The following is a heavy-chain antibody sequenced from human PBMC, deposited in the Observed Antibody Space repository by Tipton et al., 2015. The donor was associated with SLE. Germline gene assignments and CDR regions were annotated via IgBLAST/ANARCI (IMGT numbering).Heavy chain of an antibody. V-gene: IGHV4-39*01. J-gene: IGHJ2*01. CDR2: IYYGGST. Sequence: LRLSCTVSGGSISSSSYYWGWIRQPPGKGLEWIGSIYYGGSTYYNPSLKSRVTISVDTSKNQFSLKLRSVTAADTAVYYCARHAAGIYSSSFLYWYFDLWGRGTLVTVSS. CDR1: GGSISSSSYY. D-gene: IGHD6-6*01. CDR3: ARHAAGIYSSSFLYWYFDL.